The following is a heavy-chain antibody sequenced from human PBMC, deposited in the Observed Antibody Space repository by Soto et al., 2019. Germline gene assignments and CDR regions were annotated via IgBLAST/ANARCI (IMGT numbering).Heavy chain of an antibody. CDR3: VRDDVGVGIDY. Sequence: EVQLVESGGGLVQPGGSLRLSCAASGFTFSSYWMHWVRQVPGKGLVWVSHIDSDGNSTTYADSVKGRFTISRDNAKNTVHLQMNSLRADDTAVYYCVRDDVGVGIDYWGLGTLVTVSS. J-gene: IGHJ4*02. V-gene: IGHV3-74*03. D-gene: IGHD1-26*01. CDR2: IDSDGNST. CDR1: GFTFSSYW.